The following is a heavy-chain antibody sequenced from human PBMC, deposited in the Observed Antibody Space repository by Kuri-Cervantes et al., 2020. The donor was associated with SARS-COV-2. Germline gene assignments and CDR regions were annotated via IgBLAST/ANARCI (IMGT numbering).Heavy chain of an antibody. Sequence: ASVKVSCKASGYTFTSYYMHWVRQAPGQGLEWMGIINPSGGSTSYAQKFQGRVTITRNTSISTAYMELSSLRSEDTAVYYCARGSPMVRGVMPPDVWGKGTTVTVSS. D-gene: IGHD3-10*01. CDR3: ARGSPMVRGVMPPDV. J-gene: IGHJ6*04. V-gene: IGHV1-46*01. CDR2: INPSGGST. CDR1: GYTFTSYY.